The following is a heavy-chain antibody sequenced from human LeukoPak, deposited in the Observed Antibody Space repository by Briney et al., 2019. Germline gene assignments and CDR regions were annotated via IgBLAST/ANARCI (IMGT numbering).Heavy chain of an antibody. D-gene: IGHD5-24*01. CDR1: GFTFRSYW. CDR3: ARDTRYGDGYKY. V-gene: IGHV3-74*01. J-gene: IGHJ4*02. Sequence: PAGSLRLSCAASGFTFRSYWMHWVRQAPGKGLVWVSRINGDGSSTSYEDSVKGRFTISRDNAKNTLYLQMKSLRAEDTAVYYCARDTRYGDGYKYWGQGTLVTVSS. CDR2: INGDGSST.